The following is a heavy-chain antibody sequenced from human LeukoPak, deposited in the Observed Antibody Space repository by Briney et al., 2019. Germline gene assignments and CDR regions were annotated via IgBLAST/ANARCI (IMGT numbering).Heavy chain of an antibody. CDR1: GFTFSSYA. V-gene: IGHV3-23*01. CDR3: ARDRSLPNGYYYYGMDV. D-gene: IGHD5/OR15-5a*01. CDR2: ISGSGGST. Sequence: GGSLRLSCAASGFTFSSYAMSWVRQASGKGLEWVSAISGSGGSTYYADSVKGRFTISRDNSKNTLYLQMNSLRAEDTAVYYCARDRSLPNGYYYYGMDVWGQGTTVTVSS. J-gene: IGHJ6*02.